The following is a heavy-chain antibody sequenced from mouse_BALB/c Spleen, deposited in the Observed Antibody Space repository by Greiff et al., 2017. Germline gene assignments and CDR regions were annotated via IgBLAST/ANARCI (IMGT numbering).Heavy chain of an antibody. J-gene: IGHJ2*01. CDR2: IRLKSNNYAT. D-gene: IGHD1-1*01. Sequence: EVQRVESGGGLVQPGGSMKLSCVASGFTFSNYWMNWVRQSPEKGLEWVAEIRLKSNNYATHYAESVKGRFTISRDDSKSSVYLQMNNLRAEDTGIYYCTRRDYYGSSSSFDYWGQGTTLTVSS. CDR1: GFTFSNYW. V-gene: IGHV6-6*02. CDR3: TRRDYYGSSSSFDY.